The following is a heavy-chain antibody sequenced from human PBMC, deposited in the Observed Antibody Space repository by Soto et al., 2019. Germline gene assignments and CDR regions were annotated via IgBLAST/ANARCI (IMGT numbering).Heavy chain of an antibody. D-gene: IGHD6-13*01. J-gene: IGHJ4*02. Sequence: QPXGCLGLACSASGFTVSSNYMSWVRQAPGKGLEWVSVIYSGGSTYYADSVKGRFTISRDNSKNTLYLQMNSLRAEDTAVYYCARGRPGIAGYWGQGTLVTVYS. CDR1: GFTVSSNY. CDR2: IYSGGST. CDR3: ARGRPGIAGY. V-gene: IGHV3-53*01.